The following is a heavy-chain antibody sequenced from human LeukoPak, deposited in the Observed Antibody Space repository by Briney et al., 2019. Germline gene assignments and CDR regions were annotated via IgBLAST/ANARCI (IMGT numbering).Heavy chain of an antibody. CDR2: IYSSGST. V-gene: IGHV4-39*01. D-gene: IGHD6-25*01. J-gene: IGHJ3*01. CDR3: AKSGGYGLIDY. Sequence: SETLSLTCNVSGVSISSSSYYWGWIRQPPGKGLEWIGSIYSSGSTYYNSSLKSRVTISIDTSKNQVSLKMSSVTAADTAVYYCAKSGGYGLIDYWGQGTMVTVSS. CDR1: GVSISSSSYY.